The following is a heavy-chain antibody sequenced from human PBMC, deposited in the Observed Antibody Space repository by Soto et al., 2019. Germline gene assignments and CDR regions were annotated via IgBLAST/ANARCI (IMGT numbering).Heavy chain of an antibody. J-gene: IGHJ6*03. CDR2: INTANGNT. Sequence: QVILVQSGAEVEGPGASVQVSCKASGYTFSRFAIYWVRQAPGQRLEWMGWINTANGNTKVSQKFQGRVTLTTATSASAAYMELRGLRYEDTAVYFCARGRAVPGTLRDPDSYYHMDFWGKGTTITVPS. CDR3: ARGRAVPGTLRDPDSYYHMDF. D-gene: IGHD6-19*01. CDR1: GYTFSRFA. V-gene: IGHV1-3*04.